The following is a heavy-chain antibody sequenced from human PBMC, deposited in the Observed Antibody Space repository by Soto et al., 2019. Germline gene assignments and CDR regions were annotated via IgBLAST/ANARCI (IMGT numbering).Heavy chain of an antibody. Sequence: PGGSLRLSCAASGFTFSNYARSWVRQAPGKGLVWVSLVSATAGTTYYTDSVKGRFTISRDNSRNTVYLQMNSLRADDTAVYYCAKDRLAGGFDYWGQGTLLTVSS. D-gene: IGHD3-16*01. CDR3: AKDRLAGGFDY. V-gene: IGHV3-23*01. CDR1: GFTFSNYA. CDR2: VSATAGTT. J-gene: IGHJ4*02.